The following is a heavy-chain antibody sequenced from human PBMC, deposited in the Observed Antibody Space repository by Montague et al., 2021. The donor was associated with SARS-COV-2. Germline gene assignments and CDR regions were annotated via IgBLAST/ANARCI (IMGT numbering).Heavy chain of an antibody. V-gene: IGHV4-4*07. D-gene: IGHD6-19*01. CDR1: GGSITSSY. CDR2: IYNSGTM. Sequence: SETLSLTCTVSGGSITSSYWSWIRQPARKGLEWVGYIYNSGTMKYNPSLNSRVTMLVDTSRKQFSLELTSVTAADTAVYYCAGVHDRGCYDYWGQGTLVTVSS. J-gene: IGHJ4*02. CDR3: AGVHDRGCYDY.